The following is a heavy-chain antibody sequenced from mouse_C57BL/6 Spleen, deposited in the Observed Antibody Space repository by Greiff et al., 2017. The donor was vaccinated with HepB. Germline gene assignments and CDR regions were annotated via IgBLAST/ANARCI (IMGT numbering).Heavy chain of an antibody. CDR1: GFNIKNTY. D-gene: IGHD2-5*01. Sequence: VQLQQSVAELVRPGASVKLSCTASGFNIKNTYMHWVKQRPEQGLEWIGRIDPANGNTKYAPKFQGKATITADTSSNTAYLQLSSLTSEDTPIYYCASSYYSNYVAMDYWGQGTSVTVSS. CDR2: IDPANGNT. V-gene: IGHV14-3*01. J-gene: IGHJ4*01. CDR3: ASSYYSNYVAMDY.